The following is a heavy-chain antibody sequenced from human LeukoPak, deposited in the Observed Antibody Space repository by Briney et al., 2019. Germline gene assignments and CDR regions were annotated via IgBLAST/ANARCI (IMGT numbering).Heavy chain of an antibody. CDR2: INADGSTA. CDR1: GFTFGNSW. V-gene: IGHV3-74*01. CDR3: VVVVEPPDSDGFDV. Sequence: GGSLRLSCAASGFTFGNSWVHWVRQAPGKGLVWVSLINADGSTATYADSVKGRFTISRDNARNTLSLQMNSPTIEDTAVYYCVVVVEPPDSDGFDVWGQGTMITVSS. J-gene: IGHJ3*01. D-gene: IGHD1-14*01.